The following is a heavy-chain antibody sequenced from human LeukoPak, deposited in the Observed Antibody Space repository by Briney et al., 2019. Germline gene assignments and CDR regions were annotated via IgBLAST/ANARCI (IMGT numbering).Heavy chain of an antibody. V-gene: IGHV3-43*01. CDR3: AKDGPLKGYSYGPYYFDY. J-gene: IGHJ4*02. CDR1: GFTFDDYT. CDR2: ISWGGGST. D-gene: IGHD5-18*01. Sequence: GGSLRLSCAASGFTFDDYTMHWVRQAPGKGLEWVSLISWGGGSTYYADSVKGRFTISRDNSKNSLYLQMNSLRTGDTALYYCAKDGPLKGYSYGPYYFDYWGQGTLVTVSS.